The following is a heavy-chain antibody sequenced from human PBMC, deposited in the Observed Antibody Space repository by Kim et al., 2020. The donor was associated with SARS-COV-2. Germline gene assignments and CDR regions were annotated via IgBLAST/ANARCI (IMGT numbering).Heavy chain of an antibody. V-gene: IGHV3-11*06. D-gene: IGHD3-10*01. CDR3: ARATSITMVRGVIINTANFDY. Sequence: FTISRDNAKNSLYLQMNSLRAEDTAVYYCARATSITMVRGVIINTANFDYWGQGTLVTVSS. J-gene: IGHJ4*02.